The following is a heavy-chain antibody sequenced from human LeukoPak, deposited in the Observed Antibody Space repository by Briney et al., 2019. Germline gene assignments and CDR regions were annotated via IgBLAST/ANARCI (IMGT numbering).Heavy chain of an antibody. D-gene: IGHD2-15*01. CDR3: ARDADSESGVFGR. CDR2: VRASRSS. J-gene: IGHJ2*01. CDR1: PRSVTSSF. Sequence: SLTCNLAPRSVTSSFWSSIRLPAGKGLEWIGGVRASRSSNYSPSLRSRVTISLYKSNNNFSLKMTCVTAADTAVYHCARDADSESGVFGRWGRGIPVIVSS. V-gene: IGHV4-4*07.